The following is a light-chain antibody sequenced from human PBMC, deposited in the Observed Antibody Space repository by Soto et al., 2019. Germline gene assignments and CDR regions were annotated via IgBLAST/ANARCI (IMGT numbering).Light chain of an antibody. CDR1: QSVSSSH. J-gene: IGKJ5*01. CDR2: GAS. Sequence: ENVLTQSPGTLSLSPGERATLSCRASQSVSSSHLAWYQQKPGQAPRLLIYGASSRATGIPDRFSGSGSGTDFTLTISRLEPEDFAMYYCHQYGSSPPVTFGQGTRLEIK. CDR3: HQYGSSPPVT. V-gene: IGKV3-20*01.